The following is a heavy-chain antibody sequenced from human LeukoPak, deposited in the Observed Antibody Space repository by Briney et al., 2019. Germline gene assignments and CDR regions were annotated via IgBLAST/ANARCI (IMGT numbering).Heavy chain of an antibody. V-gene: IGHV3-23*01. Sequence: GGSLRLSCAASGFTFSSYAMSWDRQAPGKGLEWVSAISGSGGRTYYADSVKGRFTISRDNSKNTMYLQMNSLRAEDTAVYYCARELREHGVFDIWGQGTMVTVSP. CDR2: ISGSGGRT. J-gene: IGHJ3*02. CDR3: ARELREHGVFDI. D-gene: IGHD1-26*01. CDR1: GFTFSSYA.